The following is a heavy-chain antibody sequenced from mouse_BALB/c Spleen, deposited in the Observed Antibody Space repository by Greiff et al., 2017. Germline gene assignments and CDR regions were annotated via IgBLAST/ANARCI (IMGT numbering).Heavy chain of an antibody. V-gene: IGHV8-12*01. Sequence: QVTLKVSGPWILQPSQTLSLTCSFSGFSLSTSGMGVSWIRQPSGKGLEWLAHIYWDDDKRYNPSLKSRLTISKDTSRNQVFLKITSVDTADTATYYCARRADGYYGRDFDYWGQGTTLTVSS. J-gene: IGHJ2*01. CDR3: ARRADGYYGRDFDY. CDR2: IYWDDDK. D-gene: IGHD2-3*01. CDR1: GFSLSTSGMG.